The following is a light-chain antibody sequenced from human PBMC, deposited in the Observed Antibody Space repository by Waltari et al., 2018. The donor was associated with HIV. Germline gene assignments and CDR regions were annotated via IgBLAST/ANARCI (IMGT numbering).Light chain of an antibody. J-gene: IGKJ5*01. CDR3: QQLSTYPIT. CDR2: GAY. CDR1: ADIDNY. V-gene: IGKV1-9*01. Sequence: DIQLTQSPSFLSASVGDRVTITCRASADIDNYLAWYQQRPGKAPKLQIYGAYTLQSGVPSRFSGSGSGTEFTLTISSLQPEDFATYVCQQLSTYPITFGQGTRLEIK.